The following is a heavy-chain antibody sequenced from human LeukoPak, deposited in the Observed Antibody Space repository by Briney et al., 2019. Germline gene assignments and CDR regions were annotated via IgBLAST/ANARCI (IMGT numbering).Heavy chain of an antibody. CDR1: GYTFTSYG. V-gene: IGHV1-18*01. D-gene: IGHD3-3*01. Sequence: ASVKVSCKASGYTFTSYGISWVRQAPGQGLEWMGWISAYNGNTNYAQKLQGRVTMTTDTSTSTAYMELRSLRSDDTAVYYCARNEGITIFGVVNIPFDYWGQGTLVTVSS. J-gene: IGHJ4*02. CDR3: ARNEGITIFGVVNIPFDY. CDR2: ISAYNGNT.